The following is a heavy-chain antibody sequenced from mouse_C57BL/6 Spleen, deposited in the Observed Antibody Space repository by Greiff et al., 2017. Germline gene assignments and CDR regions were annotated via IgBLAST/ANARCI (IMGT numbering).Heavy chain of an antibody. CDR2: ISDGGSYT. V-gene: IGHV5-4*03. Sequence: EVQLQESGGGLVKPGGSLKLSCAASGFTFSSYAMSWVRQTPEKRLEWVATISDGGSYTYYPDNVKGRFTISRDNAKNNLYLQMSHLKSEDTAMYYCARRKLSGEGAMDYWGQGTSVTVSS. D-gene: IGHD1-3*01. J-gene: IGHJ4*01. CDR1: GFTFSSYA. CDR3: ARRKLSGEGAMDY.